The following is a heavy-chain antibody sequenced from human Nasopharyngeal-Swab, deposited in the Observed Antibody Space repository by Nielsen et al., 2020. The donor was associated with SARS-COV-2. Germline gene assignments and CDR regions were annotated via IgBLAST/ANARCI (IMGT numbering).Heavy chain of an antibody. V-gene: IGHV4-39*01. CDR1: GGSISSSSYY. D-gene: IGHD3-16*02. J-gene: IGHJ3*02. CDR2: IYYSGST. CDR3: ARGVISSFDAFDI. Sequence: SETLSLTCTVSGGSISSSSYYWGWIRQPPGQGLEWIGSIYYSGSTYYNPSLKSRVTISVDTSKTQFSLKLSSVTAADTAVDYCARGVISSFDAFDIWGQGTMVTVSS.